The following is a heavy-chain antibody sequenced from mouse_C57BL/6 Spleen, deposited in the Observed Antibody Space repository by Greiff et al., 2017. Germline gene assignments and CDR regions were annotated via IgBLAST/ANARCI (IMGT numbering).Heavy chain of an antibody. Sequence: QVQLMESGAELVMPGASVKLSCTASGYTFTSYWMHWVKQKPGQGLEWIGEIDPSDSYTNYNQKFKGKSTLTVDKSSSTAYMQLSSLTSEDSAVYYCARRGDYGNYWFAYWGQGTLVTVSA. CDR3: ARRGDYGNYWFAY. D-gene: IGHD2-1*01. CDR1: GYTFTSYW. V-gene: IGHV1-69*01. CDR2: IDPSDSYT. J-gene: IGHJ3*01.